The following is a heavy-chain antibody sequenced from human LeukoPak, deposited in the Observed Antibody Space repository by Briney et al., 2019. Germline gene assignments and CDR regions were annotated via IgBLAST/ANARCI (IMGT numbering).Heavy chain of an antibody. CDR2: INSDGSST. J-gene: IGHJ4*02. V-gene: IGHV3-74*01. CDR1: GFTFSSYW. CDR3: GRELDWLPTLDY. Sequence: PGGSLRLSCAASGFTFSSYWMYWVRQAPGKGLVWVPRINSDGSSTRYADSVKGRFTISRDNAKNTLYLQMNSLRAEDTAVYYCGRELDWLPTLDYWGQGTLVTVSS. D-gene: IGHD3-9*01.